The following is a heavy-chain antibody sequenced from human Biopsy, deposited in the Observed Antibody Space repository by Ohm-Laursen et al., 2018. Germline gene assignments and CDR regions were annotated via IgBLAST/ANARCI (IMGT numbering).Heavy chain of an antibody. CDR2: ISETSSHI. Sequence: SLRLSCSASGFSVSSYDMNWVRQAPGKGLEWISYISETSSHIYDADSVRGRFTVARDIAKNSLYLQLNSLRVEDTAVYYCARDASMGATYYFHHWGQGTLVIVSS. D-gene: IGHD1-26*01. CDR3: ARDASMGATYYFHH. CDR1: GFSVSSYD. J-gene: IGHJ4*02. V-gene: IGHV3-21*04.